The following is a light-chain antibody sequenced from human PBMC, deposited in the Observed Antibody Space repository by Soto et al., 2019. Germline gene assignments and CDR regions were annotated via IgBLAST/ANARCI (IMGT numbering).Light chain of an antibody. CDR2: GAS. CDR1: QSVSSSY. J-gene: IGKJ1*01. V-gene: IGKV3-20*01. Sequence: EVVLTQSPGTLSLSPGERATLPCRASQSVSSSYLAWYQQKPGQAPRLLIYGASSRAAGIPDRFSGSGSGTDFTLTISRLEPEDFAVYYCQHYGDSPKTFGQGTKGISN. CDR3: QHYGDSPKT.